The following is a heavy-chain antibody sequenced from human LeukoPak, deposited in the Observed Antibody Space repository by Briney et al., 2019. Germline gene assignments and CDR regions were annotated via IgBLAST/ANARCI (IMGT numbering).Heavy chain of an antibody. CDR2: INPGDSDT. V-gene: IGHV5-51*01. J-gene: IGHJ6*02. Sequence: GESLKISCKGSGYTFRTYWIAWVRQMPGKDLEWLGIINPGDSDTRYSPSFQGQVTISADESTTTAYLQWSSLKASDTAMYYCARHRAAGGSYYYGADVWGQGTTVTVSS. CDR1: GYTFRTYW. CDR3: ARHRAAGGSYYYGADV. D-gene: IGHD6-13*01.